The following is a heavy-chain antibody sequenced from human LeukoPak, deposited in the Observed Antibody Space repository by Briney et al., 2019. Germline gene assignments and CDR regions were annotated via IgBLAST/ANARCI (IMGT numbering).Heavy chain of an antibody. Sequence: SETLSPTCTVSGGSISSYCWSWIRQPAGKGLEWIGRIYTSGSTNYNPSLKSRVTMSVDTSKNQFSLKLSPVTAADTAVYYCARLLYCSGGSCYGGSWFDPWGQGTLVTVSS. CDR3: ARLLYCSGGSCYGGSWFDP. J-gene: IGHJ5*02. D-gene: IGHD2-15*01. CDR1: GGSISSYC. CDR2: IYTSGST. V-gene: IGHV4-4*07.